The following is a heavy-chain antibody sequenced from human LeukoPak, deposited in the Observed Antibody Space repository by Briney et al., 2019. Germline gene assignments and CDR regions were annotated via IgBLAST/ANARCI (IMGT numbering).Heavy chain of an antibody. V-gene: IGHV4-59*01. D-gene: IGHD3-22*01. CDR3: ARGYYDSSGYYSQH. CDR2: IYYSGST. CDR1: GGSISSYY. Sequence: PSETLSLTCTVSGGSISSYYWSWIRQPPGKGLEWIGYIYYSGSTNYNPSLKSRVTISVDTSKNQFSLKLSSVTAADTAVYYCARGYYDSSGYYSQHWGQGTLVTVSS. J-gene: IGHJ1*01.